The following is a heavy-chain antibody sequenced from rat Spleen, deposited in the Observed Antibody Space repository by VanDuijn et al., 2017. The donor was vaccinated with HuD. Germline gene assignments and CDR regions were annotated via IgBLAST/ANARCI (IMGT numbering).Heavy chain of an antibody. D-gene: IGHD1-1*01. Sequence: EVQLVESGGGLVQPGRSMKLSCAASGFTFSDYGMAWIRQAPGKGLEWVASISDSGSRTYYPDSVKGRFTISRDNAKSTLYLQIDSLRSEDTATYFCTRGNYYSADYWGQGVMVTVSS. CDR2: ISDSGSRT. J-gene: IGHJ2*01. CDR3: TRGNYYSADY. CDR1: GFTFSDYG. V-gene: IGHV5-25*01.